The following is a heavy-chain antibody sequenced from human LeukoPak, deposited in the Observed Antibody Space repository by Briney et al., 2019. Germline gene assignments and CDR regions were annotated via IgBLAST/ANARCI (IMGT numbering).Heavy chain of an antibody. CDR3: ARGLPPPVIAARTEPGYYFDY. V-gene: IGHV3-30*04. Sequence: PGRSLRLSCAASGFTFSSYAMHWVRQAPGKGLEWVAVISYDGSNKYYADSVKGRFTISRDNSKNTLYLQMNSLRAEDTAVYYCARGLPPPVIAARTEPGYYFDYWGQGTLVTVSS. CDR2: ISYDGSNK. J-gene: IGHJ4*02. CDR1: GFTFSSYA. D-gene: IGHD6-6*01.